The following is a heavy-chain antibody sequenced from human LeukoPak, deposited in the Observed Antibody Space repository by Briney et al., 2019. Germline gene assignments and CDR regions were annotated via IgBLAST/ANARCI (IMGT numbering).Heavy chain of an antibody. J-gene: IGHJ4*02. CDR3: ARGRRDGYNDY. V-gene: IGHV4-34*01. CDR2: INHSGST. CDR1: GGSFSGYY. D-gene: IGHD5-24*01. Sequence: SETLSLTCTVSGGSFSGYYWSWIRQPPGKGLEWIGEINHSGSTNYNPSLKSRVTISVDTSKNQFSLKLSSVTAADTAVYYCARGRRDGYNDYWGQGTLVTVSS.